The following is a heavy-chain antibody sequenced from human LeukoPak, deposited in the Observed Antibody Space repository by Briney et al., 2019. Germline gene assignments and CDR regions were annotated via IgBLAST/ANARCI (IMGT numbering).Heavy chain of an antibody. CDR3: ARAGPNWGFDY. CDR2: IYYSGST. CDR1: GGSISNNY. D-gene: IGHD7-27*01. V-gene: IGHV4-59*01. Sequence: PSETLSLTCTVSGGSISNNYWSWIRQPPGKGLEWIGYIYYSGSTNYNPSLKSRVTISVDTSKNQFSLKLSSVTAADTAVYYCARAGPNWGFDYWGQGTLVTVSS. J-gene: IGHJ4*02.